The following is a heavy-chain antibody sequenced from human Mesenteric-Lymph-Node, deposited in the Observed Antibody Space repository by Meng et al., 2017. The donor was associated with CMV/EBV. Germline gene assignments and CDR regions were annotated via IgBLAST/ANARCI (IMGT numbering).Heavy chain of an antibody. CDR3: AHRGAVPAAIGFDS. CDR2: IYWNGDQ. V-gene: IGHV2-5*01. CDR1: GFSLSTTGVG. D-gene: IGHD2-2*01. Sequence: SGPTLVKPTQTLTLTCTFSGFSLSTTGVGVGWIRQPPGKALKWLALIYWNGDQRYSPSLSGRLTITKDTSKNQVVLTVTNMDPVDTATYYCAHRGAVPAAIGFDSWGQGTLVTVSS. J-gene: IGHJ4*02.